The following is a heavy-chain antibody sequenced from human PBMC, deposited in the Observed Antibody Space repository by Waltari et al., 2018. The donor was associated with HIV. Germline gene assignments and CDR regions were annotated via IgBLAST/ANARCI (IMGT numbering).Heavy chain of an antibody. J-gene: IGHJ6*02. CDR1: GFTFSSIG. D-gene: IGHD3-16*02. Sequence: QVQLVESGGGVVQPGGSLRLSCAASGFTFSSIGMHWVRQAPGKGLGWVAFIRYDGSNKYHAESVKGRFTTSRDNSKNTLYLLMNSLRPEDTAVYYCAKDVSPGYGMDVWGQGTTVTVSS. CDR2: IRYDGSNK. V-gene: IGHV3-30*02. CDR3: AKDVSPGYGMDV.